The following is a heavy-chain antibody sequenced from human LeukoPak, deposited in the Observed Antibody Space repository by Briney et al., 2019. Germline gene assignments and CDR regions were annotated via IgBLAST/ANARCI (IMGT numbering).Heavy chain of an antibody. CDR3: ASTINWNDEDWFDP. V-gene: IGHV4-39*01. Sequence: SETLSLTCTVSGGSISSSSYYWGWIRQPPGKGLEWIGSIYYSGSTYYNPSLKSRVTISVDTSKNQSSLKLSSVTAADTAVYYCASTINWNDEDWFDPWGQGTLVTVSS. CDR2: IYYSGST. J-gene: IGHJ5*02. CDR1: GGSISSSSYY. D-gene: IGHD1-20*01.